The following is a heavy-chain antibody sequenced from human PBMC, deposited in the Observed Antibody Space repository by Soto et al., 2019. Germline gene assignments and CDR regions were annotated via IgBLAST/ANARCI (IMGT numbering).Heavy chain of an antibody. Sequence: ASVKVSCKASGYTFASYAMHWVRQAPGQRLEWMGWINAGNGNTKYSQKFQGRVTITRDTSASTAYMELSSLRSEDTAVYYCARCSSTGYYDSSGYSKYNWFDPWGQGTLVTVSS. CDR2: INAGNGNT. V-gene: IGHV1-3*01. J-gene: IGHJ5*02. D-gene: IGHD3-22*01. CDR3: ARCSSTGYYDSSGYSKYNWFDP. CDR1: GYTFASYA.